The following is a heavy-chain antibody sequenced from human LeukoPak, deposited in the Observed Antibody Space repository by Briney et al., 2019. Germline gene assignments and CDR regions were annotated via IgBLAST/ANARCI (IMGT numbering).Heavy chain of an antibody. CDR2: IKYDGSDK. CDR1: GFTFSSHW. V-gene: IGHV3-7*01. D-gene: IGHD3-10*01. CDR3: VRWGSGNYYRYFDY. J-gene: IGHJ4*02. Sequence: GGSLKLSWAASGFTFSSHWMTWVRQAPGKGLEWVANIKYDGSDKYYVDSMKGRFTISRDNAKNSLYLQMNSLRAEDAAVYYCVRWGSGNYYRYFDYWGQGTQVTVSS.